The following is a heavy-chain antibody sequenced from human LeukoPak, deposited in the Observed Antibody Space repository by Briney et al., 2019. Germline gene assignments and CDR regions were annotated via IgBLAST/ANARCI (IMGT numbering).Heavy chain of an antibody. Sequence: GGSLRLSCAASGFTFDDYAMHWVRQAPGKGLEWVSGISWNSGSIGYADSVKGRFTISRDNSKNTLYLQMGSLRAEDMAVYYCARSYYYDSSGPLWYWGQGTLVTVSS. CDR1: GFTFDDYA. CDR2: ISWNSGSI. D-gene: IGHD3-22*01. J-gene: IGHJ4*02. CDR3: ARSYYYDSSGPLWY. V-gene: IGHV3-9*03.